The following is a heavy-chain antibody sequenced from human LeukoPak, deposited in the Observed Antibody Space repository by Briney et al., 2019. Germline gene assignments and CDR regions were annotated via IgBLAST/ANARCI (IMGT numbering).Heavy chain of an antibody. CDR1: GFTFSSYA. V-gene: IGHV3-23*01. D-gene: IGHD4-17*01. CDR3: AKDRGRDYGDYSGFDY. Sequence: GGSLRPSCAASGFTFSSYAMSWVRQAPGKGLEWVSAISGSGGSTYYADSVKGRFTISRDNSKNTLYLQMNSLRAEDTAVYYCAKDRGRDYGDYSGFDYWGQGTLVTVSS. J-gene: IGHJ4*02. CDR2: ISGSGGST.